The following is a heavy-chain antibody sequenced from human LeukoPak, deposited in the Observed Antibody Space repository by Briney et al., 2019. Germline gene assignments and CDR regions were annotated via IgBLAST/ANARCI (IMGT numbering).Heavy chain of an antibody. D-gene: IGHD3-16*02. J-gene: IGHJ4*02. V-gene: IGHV3-48*03. CDR3: ARGGWGSYRFEDY. CDR2: ISSSGSTI. CDR1: GFTFSSYE. Sequence: GSLRLSCAASGFTFSSYEMNWVRQAPGKGLEWVSYISSSGSTIYDADSVKGRFTISRDNAKNSLYLQMNSLRAEDTAVYYCARGGWGSYRFEDYWGQGTLVTVSS.